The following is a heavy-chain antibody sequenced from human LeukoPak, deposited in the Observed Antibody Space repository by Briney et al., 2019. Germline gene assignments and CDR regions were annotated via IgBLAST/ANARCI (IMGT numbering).Heavy chain of an antibody. V-gene: IGHV1-69*05. CDR1: GGTFSSYA. CDR2: IIPIFGTA. D-gene: IGHD1-26*01. J-gene: IGHJ4*02. CDR3: ARVTSGSYGPIFDY. Sequence: GASVKVSCKASGGTFSSYAVSWVRQAPGQGLEWMGGIIPIFGTANYAQKFQGRVTITTDESTSTAYMELSSLRSEDTAVYYCARVTSGSYGPIFDYWGQGTLVTVSS.